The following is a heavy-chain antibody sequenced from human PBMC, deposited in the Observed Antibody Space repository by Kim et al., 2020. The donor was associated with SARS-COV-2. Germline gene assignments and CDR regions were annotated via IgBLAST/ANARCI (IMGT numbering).Heavy chain of an antibody. Sequence: GGSLRLSCAASGFTFAGFAMSWVRQAPGKGLDWVSSISASGDTTSYADSVKGRFTISRDNSKNTLFLQMDSLRAEDTAVYYCAKKYYGSGSSYNLDYWGQGTPVPVPS. CDR1: GFTFAGFA. D-gene: IGHD3-10*01. J-gene: IGHJ4*02. CDR3: AKKYYGSGSSYNLDY. V-gene: IGHV3-23*01. CDR2: ISASGDTT.